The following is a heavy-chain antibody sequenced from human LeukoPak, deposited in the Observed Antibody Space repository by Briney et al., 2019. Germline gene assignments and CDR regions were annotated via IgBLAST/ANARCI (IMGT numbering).Heavy chain of an antibody. CDR1: GGSISSYY. D-gene: IGHD3-16*01. V-gene: IGHV4-59*12. CDR3: AREGAGFDY. CDR2: IYYSGST. Sequence: SETLSLTCTVSGGSISSYYWSWIRQPPGKGLEWIGYIYYSGSTNYNPSLKSRVTMSVDTSKNQFSLKLSSVTAADTAVYYCAREGAGFDYWGQGTLVTVSS. J-gene: IGHJ4*02.